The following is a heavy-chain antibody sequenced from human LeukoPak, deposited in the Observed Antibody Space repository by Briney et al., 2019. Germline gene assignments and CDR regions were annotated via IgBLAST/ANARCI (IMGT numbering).Heavy chain of an antibody. J-gene: IGHJ5*02. CDR2: ISSSGSTI. CDR3: ARLLQYLGNWFDP. D-gene: IGHD4-4*01. CDR1: GFTFSDYY. V-gene: IGHV3-11*01. Sequence: RGSLRLSCAASGFTFSDYYMSWIRQAPGKGLEWVSYISSSGSTIYYADSVKGRFTISRDNAKNSLYLQMNSLRAEDTAVYYCARLLQYLGNWFDPWGQGTLVTVSS.